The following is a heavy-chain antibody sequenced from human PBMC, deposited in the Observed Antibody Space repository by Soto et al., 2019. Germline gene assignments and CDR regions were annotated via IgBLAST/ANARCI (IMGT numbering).Heavy chain of an antibody. CDR1: GYSFTSYW. CDR2: IHPGDPDGDSDT. D-gene: IGHD3-16*01. CDR3: ARARTFGPTNFEY. J-gene: IGHJ4*02. Sequence: PGESLQISCKGSGYSFTSYWIGCVRQMPGKGLEWIGIIHPGDPDGDSDTRYSPPFQGQVTISADKSIRTAYPLWSSLKASDTAMYYCARARTFGPTNFEYWGQGTLVTVSS. V-gene: IGHV5-51*01.